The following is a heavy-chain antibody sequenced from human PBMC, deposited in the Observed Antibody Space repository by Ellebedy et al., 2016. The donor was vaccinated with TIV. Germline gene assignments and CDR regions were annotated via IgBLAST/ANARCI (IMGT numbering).Heavy chain of an antibody. Sequence: ASVKVSCXASGYTFTGYYMHWVRQAPGQGLEWMGWINPNSGGTNYAQKFQGRVTMTRDTSISTAYMELSRLRSDDTAVYYCAYSPKSGYPCYYYYMDVWGKGTTVTVSS. J-gene: IGHJ6*03. CDR3: AYSPKSGYPCYYYYMDV. CDR2: INPNSGGT. CDR1: GYTFTGYY. D-gene: IGHD3-3*01. V-gene: IGHV1-2*02.